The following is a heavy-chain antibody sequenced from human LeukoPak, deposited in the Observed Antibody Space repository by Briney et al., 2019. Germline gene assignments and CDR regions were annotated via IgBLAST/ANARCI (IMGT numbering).Heavy chain of an antibody. J-gene: IGHJ4*02. V-gene: IGHV1-2*02. D-gene: IGHD2-21*01. Sequence: ASVKVSCKASGYTFNGYYKHWVRQAPGQGLEWMGWINPNSGGTNYAQKFQGRVTMTRDTSISTAYMELSRLRSDDTAMYYCARDRVFADFDYWGQGTLVTVSS. CDR2: INPNSGGT. CDR1: GYTFNGYY. CDR3: ARDRVFADFDY.